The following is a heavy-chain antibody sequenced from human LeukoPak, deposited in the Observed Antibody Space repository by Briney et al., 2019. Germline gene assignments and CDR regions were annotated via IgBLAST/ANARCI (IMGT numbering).Heavy chain of an antibody. V-gene: IGHV4-59*01. CDR2: IYYSGST. J-gene: IGHJ4*02. CDR1: GVSINNYY. Sequence: SETLSLTCTVSGVSINNYYWSWIRQPPGKGLEWIGYIYYSGSTNYNPSLKSRVTISVDTSKNQFSLKLGSVTAADTAVYYCARGGKWELKNWGQGTLVTVSS. D-gene: IGHD1-26*01. CDR3: ARGGKWELKN.